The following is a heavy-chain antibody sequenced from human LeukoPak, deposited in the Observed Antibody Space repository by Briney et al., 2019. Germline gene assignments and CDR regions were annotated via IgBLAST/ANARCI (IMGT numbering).Heavy chain of an antibody. CDR3: ARGPSRSGVPDY. Sequence: SQTLSLTCTVSGGSISSGGYYWSWIRQHPGKGLEWIGYIYYSGSTYYNPSLKSRVTISADTSKNQFSLKLSSVTAADTAVYYCARGPSRSGVPDYWGQGTLVTVSS. CDR1: GGSISSGGYY. CDR2: IYYSGST. V-gene: IGHV4-31*03. D-gene: IGHD3-10*01. J-gene: IGHJ4*02.